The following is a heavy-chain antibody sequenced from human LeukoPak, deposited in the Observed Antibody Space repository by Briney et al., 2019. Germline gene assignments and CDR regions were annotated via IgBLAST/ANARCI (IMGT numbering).Heavy chain of an antibody. Sequence: PGGSLRFSCAASGFTFSSYAMSWVRQAPGKGLEWVSAISGSGGSTYYADSVKGRFTISRDNSKNTLYLQMNSLRAEDTAVYYCAKDSSGYYTEYFQHWGQGTLVTVSS. V-gene: IGHV3-23*01. D-gene: IGHD6-19*01. CDR1: GFTFSSYA. J-gene: IGHJ1*01. CDR3: AKDSSGYYTEYFQH. CDR2: ISGSGGST.